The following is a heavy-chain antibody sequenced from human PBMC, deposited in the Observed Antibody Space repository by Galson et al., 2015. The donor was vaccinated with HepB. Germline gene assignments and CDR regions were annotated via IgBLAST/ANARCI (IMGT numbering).Heavy chain of an antibody. CDR3: ARVLTMVRGVYYFDY. V-gene: IGHV6-1*01. J-gene: IGHJ4*02. D-gene: IGHD3-10*01. Sequence: CAISGDSVSSNSAAWNWIRQSPSRGLEWLGRIYYRSKWYNDYAVSVKSRITINPDTSKNQFSLQLNSVTPEDTAVYYCARVLTMVRGVYYFDYWGQGTLVTVSS. CDR1: GDSVSSNSAA. CDR2: IYYRSKWYN.